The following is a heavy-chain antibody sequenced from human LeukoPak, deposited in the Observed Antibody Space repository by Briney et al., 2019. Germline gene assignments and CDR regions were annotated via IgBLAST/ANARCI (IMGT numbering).Heavy chain of an antibody. CDR2: ISYDGSNK. D-gene: IGHD3-10*01. Sequence: GGSLRLSCAASGFTFSSYAMHWVRQAPGKGLEWVAVISYDGSNKYYADSVKGRFTISRDNSKNTLYLQMNSLRAEDTAVYYCARGPARNYYGSGSYRHNWFDPWGQGTLVTVSS. CDR1: GFTFSSYA. CDR3: ARGPARNYYGSGSYRHNWFDP. V-gene: IGHV3-30*04. J-gene: IGHJ5*02.